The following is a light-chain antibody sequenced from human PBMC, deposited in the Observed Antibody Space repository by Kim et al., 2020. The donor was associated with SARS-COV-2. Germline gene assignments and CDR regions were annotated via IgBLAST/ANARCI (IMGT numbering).Light chain of an antibody. CDR1: NSNIGSNT. J-gene: IGLJ2*01. CDR3: AAWDDSLNGVV. V-gene: IGLV1-44*01. CDR2: TNY. Sequence: GQWVTLSCSGSNSNIGSNTVGWYQRLPGTAPTLLIYTNYQRRSGVSDRFSGSKSGTSASLAISGLQSGDEADYYCAAWDDSLNGVVFGGGTQLTVL.